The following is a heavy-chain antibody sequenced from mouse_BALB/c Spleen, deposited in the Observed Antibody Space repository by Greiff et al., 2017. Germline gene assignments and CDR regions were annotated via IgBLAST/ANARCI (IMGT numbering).Heavy chain of an antibody. J-gene: IGHJ3*01. CDR2: IDPANGNT. CDR3: ARSGGYDEAWFAY. Sequence: VQLQQSGAELVKPGASVKLSCTASGFNIKDTYMHWVKQRPEQGLEWIGRIDPANGNTKYDPKFQGKATITADTSSNTAYLQLSSLTSEDTAVYYCARSGGYDEAWFAYWGQGTLVTVSA. D-gene: IGHD2-14*01. CDR1: GFNIKDTY. V-gene: IGHV14-3*02.